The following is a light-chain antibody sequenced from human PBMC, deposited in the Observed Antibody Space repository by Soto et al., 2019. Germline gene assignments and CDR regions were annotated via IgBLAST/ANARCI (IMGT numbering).Light chain of an antibody. V-gene: IGKV3-20*01. CDR1: QSVSSGY. CDR2: ETS. J-gene: IGKJ3*01. CDR3: QQDGSSPPVT. Sequence: EIVLTQSPGTLSLSPGERATLSCRASQSVSSGYLAWYQQKPGQPPRVLLYETSSRATGIPDRFSGSGSGTDFTLTITSLEPEDFAVYYCQQDGSSPPVTFGPGTRVDIK.